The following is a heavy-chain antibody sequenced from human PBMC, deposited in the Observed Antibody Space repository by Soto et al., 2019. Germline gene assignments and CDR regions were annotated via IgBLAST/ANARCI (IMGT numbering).Heavy chain of an antibody. V-gene: IGHV4-34*01. D-gene: IGHD6-6*01. CDR3: ATTSSSPGVYYFDY. J-gene: IGHJ4*02. Sequence: SETLSLTCAVYGGSFSGYYWSWIRQPPGKGLEWIGEINYSGSTNYNPSLKSRVTISVDTSKNQFSLKLSSVTAADTAVYYCATTSSSPGVYYFDYWGQGTLVTVSS. CDR2: INYSGST. CDR1: GGSFSGYY.